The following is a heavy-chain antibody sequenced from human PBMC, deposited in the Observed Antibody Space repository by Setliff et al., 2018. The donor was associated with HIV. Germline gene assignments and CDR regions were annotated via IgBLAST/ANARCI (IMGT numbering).Heavy chain of an antibody. CDR3: ARHGTWNSQRFHFDY. CDR1: AVSIGGYS. J-gene: IGHJ4*02. CDR2: IYSTDTT. D-gene: IGHD1-7*01. V-gene: IGHV4-4*09. Sequence: SETLSLTCTVSAVSIGGYSWSWIRQSPGKGLEWIGSIYSTDTTNHNPSLESRVTISVDKSKNQFSLKLSSVTAADTAVYYCARHGTWNSQRFHFDYWGQGTPVT.